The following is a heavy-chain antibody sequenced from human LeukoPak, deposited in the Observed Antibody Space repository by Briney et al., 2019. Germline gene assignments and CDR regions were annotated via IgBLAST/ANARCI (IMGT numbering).Heavy chain of an antibody. Sequence: GSLRLSCAASGFTFSGYALSWVRQAPGKGLEWVSAISGSGGSTCYADSVKGRFTISRDNSKNTLYLQMNSLRAEDTAVYYCAKDMSSTSYDAFDIWGQGTMVTVSS. V-gene: IGHV3-23*01. CDR3: AKDMSSTSYDAFDI. CDR2: ISGSGGST. CDR1: GFTFSGYA. J-gene: IGHJ3*02. D-gene: IGHD2-2*01.